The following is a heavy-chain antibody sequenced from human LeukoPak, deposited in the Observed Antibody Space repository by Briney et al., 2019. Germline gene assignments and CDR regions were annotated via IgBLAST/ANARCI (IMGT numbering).Heavy chain of an antibody. D-gene: IGHD2-15*01. CDR3: AKRGGYCTGGSCYSYYFDY. V-gene: IGHV3-23*01. CDR2: ISGSGGST. Sequence: GGSLRLSCAASGFTFSSYAMSRVRQAPGKGLEWVSIISGSGGSTYYADSVKGRFTISRDNSKNALYLQMNSLRAEDTAVYYCAKRGGYCTGGSCYSYYFDYWGQGTLVTVSS. J-gene: IGHJ4*02. CDR1: GFTFSSYA.